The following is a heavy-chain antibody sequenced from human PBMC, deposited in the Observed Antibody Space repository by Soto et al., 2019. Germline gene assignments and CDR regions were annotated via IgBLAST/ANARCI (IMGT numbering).Heavy chain of an antibody. D-gene: IGHD2-2*01. J-gene: IGHJ4*02. CDR3: ATRMPVPPL. CDR1: GGSISSGHW. CDR2: MSINEVT. V-gene: IGHV4-4*02. Sequence: QLQLQESGPGLVQPSETLSLTCAISGGSISSGHWWTWVRQPPGKGLEWIGEMSINEVTNYNPSLESRVTVSLDKSKSHFSLKLTSVNAADTAVYYCATRMPVPPLWGQGILVTVSS.